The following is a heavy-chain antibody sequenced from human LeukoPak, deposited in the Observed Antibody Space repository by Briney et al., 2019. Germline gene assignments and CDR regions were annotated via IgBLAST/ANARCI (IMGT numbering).Heavy chain of an antibody. CDR2: LSGGGGST. Sequence: GGSLRLSCVASGFSFSTHNMNWVRQAPGKGLEWVSILSGGGGSTYYPDSMKGRFTISRDNSKNTLYLQMNSLRAEDTAVYYCAKDRRYYYDSSGYYKYWGQGTLVTVSS. CDR3: AKDRRYYYDSSGYYKY. CDR1: GFSFSTHN. V-gene: IGHV3-23*01. J-gene: IGHJ4*02. D-gene: IGHD3-22*01.